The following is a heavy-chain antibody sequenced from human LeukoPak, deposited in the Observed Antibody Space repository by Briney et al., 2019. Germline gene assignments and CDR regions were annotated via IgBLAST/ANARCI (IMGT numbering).Heavy chain of an antibody. V-gene: IGHV1-18*01. J-gene: IGHJ4*02. Sequence: ASVKVSCKASGYTFTSYGISWVRQAPGQGLEWMGWISAYNGNTNYAQKLQGRVTMTTDTSTSTAYMELRSLRFDATAVSYCSRGLRYNGSGSFLDYWGQGTLVTVSS. CDR3: SRGLRYNGSGSFLDY. D-gene: IGHD3-10*01. CDR2: ISAYNGNT. CDR1: GYTFTSYG.